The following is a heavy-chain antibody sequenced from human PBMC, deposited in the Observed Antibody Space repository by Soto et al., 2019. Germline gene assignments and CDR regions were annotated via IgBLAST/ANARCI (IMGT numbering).Heavy chain of an antibody. CDR2: INPNSGGT. J-gene: IGHJ6*03. CDR3: ARDRGRGVVVPAATGSVSYYYYMDV. D-gene: IGHD2-2*01. CDR1: GYTFTGYY. Sequence: ASVKVSCKASGYTFTGYYMHWVRQAPGQGLEWMGWINPNSGGTNYAQKFQGWVTMTRDTSISTAYMELSRLRSDDTAVYYCARDRGRGVVVPAATGSVSYYYYMDVWGKGTTVTVSS. V-gene: IGHV1-2*04.